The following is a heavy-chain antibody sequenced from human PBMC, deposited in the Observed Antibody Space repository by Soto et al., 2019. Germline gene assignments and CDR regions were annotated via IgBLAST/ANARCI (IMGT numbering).Heavy chain of an antibody. CDR2: ITGWDAGT. D-gene: IGHD3-22*01. CDR1: GFTFSNYA. J-gene: IGHJ4*02. CDR3: AKDAPGSGWLSDY. V-gene: IGHV3-23*01. Sequence: GGSLRLSCAASGFTFSNYAMSWVRQAPGKGLEWVSTITGWDAGTSYADSVKGRFTISRDNSRNTLHLQMNSLRAEDTAVYYCAKDAPGSGWLSDYWGQGTRVTVSS.